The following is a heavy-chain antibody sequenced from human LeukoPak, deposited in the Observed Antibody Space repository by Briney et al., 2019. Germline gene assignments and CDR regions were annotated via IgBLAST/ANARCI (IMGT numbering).Heavy chain of an antibody. CDR3: ARGRFCDSGNCYLDY. CDR1: GYTFSDYW. J-gene: IGHJ4*02. Sequence: GGSLRLSCAASGYTFSDYWMIWVRQAPGKGLEGVANIKPDGRDKYHVDSVKGRFTISRDNAKASLYLLMNSLRAEDTAVYYCARGRFCDSGNCYLDYWGQGTLVTVSS. D-gene: IGHD4-23*01. V-gene: IGHV3-7*01. CDR2: IKPDGRDK.